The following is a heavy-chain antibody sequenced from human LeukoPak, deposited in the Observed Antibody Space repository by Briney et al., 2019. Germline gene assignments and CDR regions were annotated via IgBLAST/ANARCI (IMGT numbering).Heavy chain of an antibody. CDR1: EYTFTDYY. J-gene: IGHJ3*02. Sequence: ASVKVSCKASEYTFTDYYMQWVRQARAQGREWMVWISPNSGGTNYAQKFQGRVTMIRDTCISTAYMELSRLRSDDTAIYYCAKVLRGGAYHAFDIWGQGTLVTVSS. CDR3: AKVLRGGAYHAFDI. CDR2: ISPNSGGT. V-gene: IGHV1-2*02. D-gene: IGHD2-15*01.